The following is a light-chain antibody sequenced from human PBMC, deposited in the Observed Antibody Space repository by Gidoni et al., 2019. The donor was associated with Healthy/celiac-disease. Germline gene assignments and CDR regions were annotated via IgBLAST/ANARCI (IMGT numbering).Light chain of an antibody. CDR1: QSVSSY. Sequence: EFVFTHSPATLSLSPGERATLSCRASQSVSSYLAWYQQKPGQAPRLLIDDASNRATGIPARFSGSGSGTDFTLTISSLEPEDFAVYYCQQRSNWPPGVTFGGGTKVEIK. V-gene: IGKV3-11*01. J-gene: IGKJ4*01. CDR3: QQRSNWPPGVT. CDR2: DAS.